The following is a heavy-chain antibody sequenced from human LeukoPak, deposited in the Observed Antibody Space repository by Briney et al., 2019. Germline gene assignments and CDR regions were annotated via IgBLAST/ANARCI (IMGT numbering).Heavy chain of an antibody. J-gene: IGHJ4*02. V-gene: IGHV1-18*04. D-gene: IGHD1-7*01. CDR1: GYTFTIYY. CDR2: ISAYNGNT. Sequence: GASVKVSCKASGYTFTIYYMHWVRQAPGQGLEWMGWISAYNGNTNYAQKLQGRVTMTTDTSTSTAYMELRSLRSDDTAVYYCARDVSGSVETNFDYWGQGTLVTVSS. CDR3: ARDVSGSVETNFDY.